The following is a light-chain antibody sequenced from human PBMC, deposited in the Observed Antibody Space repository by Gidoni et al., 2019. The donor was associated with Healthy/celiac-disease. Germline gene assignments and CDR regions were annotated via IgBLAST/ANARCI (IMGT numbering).Light chain of an antibody. Sequence: EIVLTQSPATLSVSPGETATLTCRTSQSVSSNLAWYQQKPGQAPRLLFYGATSRATGIPARFSGSGSRAEFTLTISSLQSEDFAVYCCQQYNNWLTFGQGTKVEIK. CDR3: QQYNNWLT. V-gene: IGKV3-15*01. J-gene: IGKJ1*01. CDR2: GAT. CDR1: QSVSSN.